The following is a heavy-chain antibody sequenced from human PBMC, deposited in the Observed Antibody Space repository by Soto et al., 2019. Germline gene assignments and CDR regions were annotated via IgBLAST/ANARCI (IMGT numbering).Heavy chain of an antibody. Sequence: QAQLVESGGGVVQPGRSLRLSCAASGFSFNNNGMHWVRQAPGKGLEWVAVISYDGGTEYYADSVKGRFTISRDNSRNTLYLQMNSLRTEDTAIYYCAKNGRAETATVTPWYFDLWGRGILVTVSS. CDR3: AKNGRAETATVTPWYFDL. V-gene: IGHV3-30*18. CDR1: GFSFNNNG. CDR2: ISYDGGTE. D-gene: IGHD4-17*01. J-gene: IGHJ2*01.